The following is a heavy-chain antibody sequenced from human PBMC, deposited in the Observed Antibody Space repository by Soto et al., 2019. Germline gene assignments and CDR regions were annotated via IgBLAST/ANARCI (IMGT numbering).Heavy chain of an antibody. CDR2: IWYDGSNK. J-gene: IGHJ4*02. Sequence: QVQLVESGGGVVQPGRSLRLSCAASGFTFSSYGMHWVRQAPGKGLERVAVIWYDGSNKYYADSVKGRFTISRDNSKNTLSLQMNSLRAEDTAVYYCARTNDRAGLLPLFWGQGTLVTVSS. V-gene: IGHV3-33*01. CDR1: GFTFSSYG. CDR3: ARTNDRAGLLPLF. D-gene: IGHD1-26*01.